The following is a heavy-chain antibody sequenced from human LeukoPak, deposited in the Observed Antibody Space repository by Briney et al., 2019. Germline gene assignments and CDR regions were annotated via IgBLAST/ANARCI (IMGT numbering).Heavy chain of an antibody. Sequence: GGSLRLSCAASGFTFSSYAMSWVRQAPGKGLEWVSAISGSGGSTYYADSVKGRFTISRDNSKNTLYLQMNSRRAEDTAVYYCATTPYSSGYYLNDYWGQGTLVTVSS. CDR1: GFTFSSYA. J-gene: IGHJ4*02. D-gene: IGHD3-22*01. V-gene: IGHV3-23*01. CDR2: ISGSGGST. CDR3: ATTPYSSGYYLNDY.